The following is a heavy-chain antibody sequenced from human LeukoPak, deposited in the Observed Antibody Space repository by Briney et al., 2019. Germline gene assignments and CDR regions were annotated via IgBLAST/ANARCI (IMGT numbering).Heavy chain of an antibody. CDR1: GFTFSSYA. CDR3: AKDRAVVLMVYAPTTFDY. D-gene: IGHD2-8*01. CDR2: ISGSGGST. Sequence: GGSLRLSCAVSGFTFSSYAMSWVRQAPGKGVEWVSAISGSGGSTYYAGSVKGRFTISRDNSKNTLYLQMNSLRAEDTAVYYCAKDRAVVLMVYAPTTFDYWGQGTLVTVSS. V-gene: IGHV3-23*01. J-gene: IGHJ4*02.